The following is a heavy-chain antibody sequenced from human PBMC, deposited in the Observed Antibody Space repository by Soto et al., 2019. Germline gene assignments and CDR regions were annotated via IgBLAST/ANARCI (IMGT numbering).Heavy chain of an antibody. D-gene: IGHD3-22*01. J-gene: IGHJ4*01. CDR2: IENDGSEK. V-gene: IGHV3-7*03. Sequence: GVSLRLSCATSRFTLSGYWMSWVRQAPGKWLEWVPSIENDGSEKYYVDSVKGRFTIPRDNAKKSLYLQMNSLRAADTAVDYCVRVGTCDSSGYYYVFNYWGQGGLVNVSS. CDR3: VRVGTCDSSGYYYVFNY. CDR1: RFTLSGYW.